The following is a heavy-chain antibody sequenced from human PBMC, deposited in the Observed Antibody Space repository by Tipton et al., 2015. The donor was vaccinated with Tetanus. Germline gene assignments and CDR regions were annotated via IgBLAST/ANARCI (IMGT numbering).Heavy chain of an antibody. V-gene: IGHV4-39*02. CDR3: ARGRLTYYYGSGSRGWFDP. CDR1: GGSISNSEYY. CDR2: VFDSGTS. J-gene: IGHJ5*02. D-gene: IGHD3-10*01. Sequence: TLSLTCSLSGGSISNSEYYWAWIRQPPGKGLEWIGSVFDSGTSYYNPSLKSRVTISVDTSKNHFSLQLSSVTAADTAVYYCARGRLTYYYGSGSRGWFDPWGQGTPVTVSS.